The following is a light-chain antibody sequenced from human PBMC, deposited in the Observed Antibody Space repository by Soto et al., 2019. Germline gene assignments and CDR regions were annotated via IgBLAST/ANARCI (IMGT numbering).Light chain of an antibody. J-gene: IGKJ5*01. CDR2: AAS. CDR3: QQYENLPT. Sequence: IQLTQSPSSLSASVGDRVTITCRASQGISSYLARYQQKPGKAPKLLIYAASNLEAGVPSRFRGSGSGTDFTFTISRLQPEGIATYYCQQYENLPTFGQGTRLEIK. CDR1: QGISSY. V-gene: IGKV1-33*01.